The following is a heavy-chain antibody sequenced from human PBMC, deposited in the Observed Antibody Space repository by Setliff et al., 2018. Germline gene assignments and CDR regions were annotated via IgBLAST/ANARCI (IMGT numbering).Heavy chain of an antibody. CDR3: AIGPMMDYMDV. D-gene: IGHD3-16*01. V-gene: IGHV1-46*01. J-gene: IGHJ6*03. CDR1: GHTLATYY. Sequence: ASVKVSCKASGHTLATYYLHWMRQAPGQGLEWLGMTNPSGDYTGYAQRFQGRITMTSDTSTSTVNMEVSSLRSEDTAVYYCAIGPMMDYMDVWGKGTTVT. CDR2: TNPSGDYT.